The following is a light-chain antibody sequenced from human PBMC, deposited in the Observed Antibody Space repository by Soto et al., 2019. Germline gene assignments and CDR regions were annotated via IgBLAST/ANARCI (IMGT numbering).Light chain of an antibody. J-gene: IGLJ2*01. CDR3: QSADSSGTYVV. CDR2: KDS. Sequence: SYELTQPPSVSVSPGQTARITCSGDALPKQYAYWYQQKPGQAPVLVIYKDSERSSGIPERFSGSSSGTTVTLTIRGVQAEDEADYYCQSADSSGTYVVFGGGTKLTVL. V-gene: IGLV3-25*03. CDR1: ALPKQY.